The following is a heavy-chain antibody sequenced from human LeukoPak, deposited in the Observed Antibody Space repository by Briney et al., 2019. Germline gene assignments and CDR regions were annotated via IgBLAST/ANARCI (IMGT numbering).Heavy chain of an antibody. Sequence: SVNVSCKASGGTFSSYAISWVRQAPGQGLEWMGGIIPIFGTANYAQKFQGRVTITADESTSTAYMELSSLRSEDTAVYYCAREGHERYYQRGRLGIWGQGTLVTVSS. V-gene: IGHV1-69*13. CDR2: IIPIFGTA. CDR1: GGTFSSYA. D-gene: IGHD7-27*01. J-gene: IGHJ4*02. CDR3: AREGHERYYQRGRLGI.